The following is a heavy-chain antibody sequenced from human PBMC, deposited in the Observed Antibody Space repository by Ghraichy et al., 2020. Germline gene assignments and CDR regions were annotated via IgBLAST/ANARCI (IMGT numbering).Heavy chain of an antibody. Sequence: SETLSLTCTVSGGSISSYYWSWIRQPPGKGLEWIGYIYYSGSTNYNPSLKSRVTISVDTSKNQFSLKLSSVTAADTAVYYCAREGQDSGSYWGGTSYYYYCMDVWGQGTTVTVSS. D-gene: IGHD1-26*01. CDR2: IYYSGST. J-gene: IGHJ6*02. CDR1: GGSISSYY. V-gene: IGHV4-59*01. CDR3: AREGQDSGSYWGGTSYYYYCMDV.